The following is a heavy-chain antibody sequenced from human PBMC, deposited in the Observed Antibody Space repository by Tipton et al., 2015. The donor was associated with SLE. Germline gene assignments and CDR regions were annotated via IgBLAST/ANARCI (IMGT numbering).Heavy chain of an antibody. CDR3: ASEEMATTRGAFDI. CDR1: GGSISSSSYY. D-gene: IGHD5-24*01. Sequence: TLSLTCTVSGGSISSSSYYWGWIRQPPGKGLEWIGEINHSGSTNYNPSLKSRVTISVDTSKNQFSLKLSSVTAADTAVYYCASEEMATTRGAFDIWGQGTMVTVSS. V-gene: IGHV4-39*07. J-gene: IGHJ3*02. CDR2: INHSGST.